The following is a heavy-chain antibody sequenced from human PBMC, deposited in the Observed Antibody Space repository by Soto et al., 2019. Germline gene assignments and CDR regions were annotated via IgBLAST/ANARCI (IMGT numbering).Heavy chain of an antibody. CDR3: ARENSGSYSSDY. J-gene: IGHJ4*02. D-gene: IGHD1-26*01. V-gene: IGHV4-39*02. CDR1: GGSISSSSYY. CDR2: IYYSGST. Sequence: SETLCLTCTVSGGSISSSSYYWGWIRQPPGKGLEWIGSIYYSGSTYYNPSLKSRVTISVDTSKNQFSLKLSSVTAADTAVYYCARENSGSYSSDYWGQGTLVPVSS.